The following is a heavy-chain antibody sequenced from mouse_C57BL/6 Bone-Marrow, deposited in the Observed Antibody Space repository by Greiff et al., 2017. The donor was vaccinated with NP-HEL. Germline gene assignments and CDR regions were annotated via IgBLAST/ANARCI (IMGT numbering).Heavy chain of an antibody. CDR3: TRSPYLYAMDY. CDR2: IDPEPGGT. D-gene: IGHD5-5*01. J-gene: IGHJ4*01. CDR1: GYTFTDYE. Sequence: LVESGAELVRPGASVTLSCKASGYTFTDYEMHWVKQTPVHGLEWIGAIDPEPGGTAYNQKFKGKAILTADKSSSTAYMELRSLTSEDSAVYYCTRSPYLYAMDYWGQGTSVTVSS. V-gene: IGHV1-15*01.